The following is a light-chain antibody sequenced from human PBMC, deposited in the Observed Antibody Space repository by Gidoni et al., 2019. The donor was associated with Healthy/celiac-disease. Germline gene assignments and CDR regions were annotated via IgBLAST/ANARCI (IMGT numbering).Light chain of an antibody. J-gene: IGLJ2*01. CDR1: SSNLGSNT. CDR2: SNN. CDR3: AAWDDSLNAYVV. Sequence: QSVLTQPPSASGTPGQRVTISCSGSSSNLGSNTVNWYQQLPGTAPKLLIYSNNQRPSGVPDRFSGSKSGTSASLAISVLQSEDEADYYCAAWDDSLNAYVVFGGGTKLTVL. V-gene: IGLV1-44*01.